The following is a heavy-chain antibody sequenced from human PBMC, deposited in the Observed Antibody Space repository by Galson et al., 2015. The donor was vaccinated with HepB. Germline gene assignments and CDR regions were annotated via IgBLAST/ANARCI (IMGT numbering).Heavy chain of an antibody. V-gene: IGHV1-18*01. CDR2: ISAYDRDT. CDR3: ARGAPVVVVGATQNNWFDP. D-gene: IGHD2-15*01. Sequence: SVKASCKASGYTFSSYSITWVRQAPGQGLEWMGWISAYDRDTNYAQKFQGRVTMTTDTSTSTAYMELRSLRSDDTAVYFCARGAPVVVVGATQNNWFDPWGQGTLVTVSS. J-gene: IGHJ5*02. CDR1: GYTFSSYS.